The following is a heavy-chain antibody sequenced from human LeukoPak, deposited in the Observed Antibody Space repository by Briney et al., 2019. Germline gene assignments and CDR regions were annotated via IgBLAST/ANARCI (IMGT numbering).Heavy chain of an antibody. D-gene: IGHD3-10*01. J-gene: IGHJ4*02. CDR2: ILYDGTYK. Sequence: GGSLRLSCAASGFTFSASGMHWVRLSPGKGLQWVAFILYDGTYKIYADSVKGRFTISRDNAKNALYLQMNSLRAEDTAVYYCAKDLHYGSADYWGRGTLVTVSS. V-gene: IGHV3-30*02. CDR3: AKDLHYGSADY. CDR1: GFTFSASG.